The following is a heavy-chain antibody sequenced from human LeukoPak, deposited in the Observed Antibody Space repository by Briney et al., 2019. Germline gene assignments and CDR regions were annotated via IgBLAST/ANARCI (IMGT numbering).Heavy chain of an antibody. CDR1: VYSFTGYY. D-gene: IGHD1-14*01. Sequence: ASVKVSYKASVYSFTGYYVHWVRPAPGQGLEWMGCINPISGGTDYAQKFQDRVTMTRDTSINTAYMELSRLTSDDTAVYYCARSTVEDNLNPSVFDYWGQGTLVTVSS. J-gene: IGHJ4*02. CDR3: ARSTVEDNLNPSVFDY. V-gene: IGHV1-2*02. CDR2: INPISGGT.